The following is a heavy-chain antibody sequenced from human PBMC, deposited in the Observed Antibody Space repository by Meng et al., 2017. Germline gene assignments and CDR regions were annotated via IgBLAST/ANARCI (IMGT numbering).Heavy chain of an antibody. J-gene: IGHJ4*02. CDR2: IKSKTDGGTT. CDR1: GFTFSSYS. CDR3: TTGLVGYVNY. V-gene: IGHV3-15*01. Sequence: GESLKISCAASGFTFSSYSMNWVRQAPGKGLEWVGRIKSKTDGGTTDYAAPVKGRFTISRDDSKNTLYLQMNSLKTEDTAVYYCTTGLVGYVNYWGQGTLVTVSS. D-gene: IGHD5-12*01.